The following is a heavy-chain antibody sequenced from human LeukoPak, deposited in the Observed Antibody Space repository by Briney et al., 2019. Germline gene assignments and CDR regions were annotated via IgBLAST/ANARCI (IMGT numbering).Heavy chain of an antibody. D-gene: IGHD3-22*01. V-gene: IGHV4-34*01. CDR3: AAHYYYDSSGYSYDY. Sequence: SETLSLTCAVYGGSFSGCYWSWIRQPPGKGLEWIGEINHSGSTNYNPSLKSRVTISVDTSKNQFSLKLSSVTAADTAVYYCAAHYYYDSSGYSYDYWGQGTLVTVSS. CDR1: GGSFSGCY. J-gene: IGHJ4*02. CDR2: INHSGST.